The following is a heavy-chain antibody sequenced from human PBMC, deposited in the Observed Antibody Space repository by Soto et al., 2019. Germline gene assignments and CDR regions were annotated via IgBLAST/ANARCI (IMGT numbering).Heavy chain of an antibody. D-gene: IGHD2-21*01. V-gene: IGHV4-31*03. CDR2: IYVTGAV. J-gene: IGHJ5*02. CDR3: ARLRIATNNYKWFDP. Sequence: LSLTCSVSGAALNSGNYYWSWIRQVPGKGLEWIGHIYVTGAVDFNPSLRDRITISQDTSERQFSLNLRLVTAADTAVYYCARLRIATNNYKWFDPWGQGTLVAVSS. CDR1: GAALNSGNYY.